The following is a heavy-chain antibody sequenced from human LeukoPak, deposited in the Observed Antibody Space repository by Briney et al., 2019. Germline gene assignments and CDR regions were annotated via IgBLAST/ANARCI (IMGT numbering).Heavy chain of an antibody. D-gene: IGHD1-26*01. CDR2: IYDSGST. V-gene: IGHV4-61*05. J-gene: IGHJ6*02. CDR3: ARVGGTNFYYYGLDV. Sequence: SETLSLTCTVSGGSISSRSYYWAWIRQPPGKGLEWIGYIYDSGSTNYNPSLKSRVTISVDTSKNQFSLKLNSVTAADTAVYYCARVGGTNFYYYGLDVWGQGTTVTVSS. CDR1: GGSISSRSYY.